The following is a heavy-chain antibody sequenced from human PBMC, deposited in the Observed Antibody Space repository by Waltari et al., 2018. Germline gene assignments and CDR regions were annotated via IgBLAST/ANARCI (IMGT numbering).Heavy chain of an antibody. V-gene: IGHV3-21*01. CDR2: ISGTSHYI. Sequence: EVQVVESGGGLVKPGGSLRLSCTASGFPVSGYSMYGVRQAPGKGLEWVSSISGTSHYIYYSDSVRGRFTISRDNPKNSLYLQMNSLRAEDTAVYYCARGSATTVTTRGPTDYWGQGTLVTVSS. CDR1: GFPVSGYS. CDR3: ARGSATTVTTRGPTDY. J-gene: IGHJ4*02. D-gene: IGHD4-17*01.